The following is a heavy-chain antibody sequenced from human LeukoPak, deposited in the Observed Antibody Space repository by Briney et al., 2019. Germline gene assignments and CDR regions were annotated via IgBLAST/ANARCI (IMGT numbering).Heavy chain of an antibody. Sequence: SETLSLTCAVYGGSFSGYYWSWIRQPPGKGLDWIGYIYYSGSTNYNPSLKSRVTISVDTSKNQFSLKLSSVTAADTAVYYCARDPPGAVADGGPGWFDPWGQGTLVTVSS. CDR2: IYYSGST. D-gene: IGHD6-19*01. J-gene: IGHJ5*02. CDR3: ARDPPGAVADGGPGWFDP. CDR1: GGSFSGYY. V-gene: IGHV4-59*01.